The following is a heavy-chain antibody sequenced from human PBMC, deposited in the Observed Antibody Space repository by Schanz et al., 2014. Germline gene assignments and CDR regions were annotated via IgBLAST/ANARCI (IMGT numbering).Heavy chain of an antibody. D-gene: IGHD3-10*01. V-gene: IGHV3-33*05. CDR1: GFNFRNYG. Sequence: QVQLVESGGGVVQPGRSLRLSCAASGFNFRNYGMHWVRQAPGKGLEWVAGATFDGTKKYYGDSVKGRFTISRDNSNNTLSLQMNSLRDEDTGLYYCARWAVGDLHTDYWGQGTLVTVAS. J-gene: IGHJ4*02. CDR2: ATFDGTKK. CDR3: ARWAVGDLHTDY.